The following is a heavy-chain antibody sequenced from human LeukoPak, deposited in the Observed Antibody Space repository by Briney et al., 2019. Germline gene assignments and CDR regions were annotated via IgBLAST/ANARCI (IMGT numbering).Heavy chain of an antibody. Sequence: ASVKVSCKASGYTFTGYYMHWVRQAPGQGLEWMGRINPNSGGTNYAQKFQGRVTMTRDTSISTAYMELSRLRSDDTAVYYCARDDCSSTSCYPPRYYYMDVWGKGTTVTVSS. V-gene: IGHV1-2*06. D-gene: IGHD2-2*01. J-gene: IGHJ6*03. CDR1: GYTFTGYY. CDR2: INPNSGGT. CDR3: ARDDCSSTSCYPPRYYYMDV.